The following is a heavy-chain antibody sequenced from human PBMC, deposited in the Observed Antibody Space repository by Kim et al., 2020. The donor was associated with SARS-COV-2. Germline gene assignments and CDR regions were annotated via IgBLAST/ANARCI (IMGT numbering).Heavy chain of an antibody. V-gene: IGHV4-34*01. CDR1: GGSFSGYY. CDR2: INHSGST. CDR3: ARAPPVATFYYYYALGG. Sequence: SETLSLTCAVYGGSFSGYYWSWIRQPPGKGLEWIGEINHSGSTNYNPPLKGRVTISVDTSKNQFSLKLSSVTAADTAVYYCARAPPVATFYYYYALGGWGQGTTVTVSS. D-gene: IGHD5-12*01. J-gene: IGHJ6*02.